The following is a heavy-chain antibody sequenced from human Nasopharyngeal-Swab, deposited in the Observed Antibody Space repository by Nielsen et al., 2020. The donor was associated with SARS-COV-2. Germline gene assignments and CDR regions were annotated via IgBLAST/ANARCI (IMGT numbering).Heavy chain of an antibody. Sequence: GGSLRLSCAASGFTFSQHGMHWVRQAPGKGLVWVSRVNEDGSRTDYADSVRGRFTISRDNAKNTLYLQMNSLRVEDTAVYYCVKHQGSSSDQWGQGTLVTVSS. CDR3: VKHQGSSSDQ. V-gene: IGHV3-74*01. J-gene: IGHJ4*02. CDR2: VNEDGSRT. CDR1: GFTFSQHG.